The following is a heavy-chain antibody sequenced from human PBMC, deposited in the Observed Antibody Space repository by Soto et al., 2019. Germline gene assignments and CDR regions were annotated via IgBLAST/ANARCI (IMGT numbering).Heavy chain of an antibody. Sequence: QVQLVQSGAEVKKPGSSVRVSCKASGTIFSSYTISWVRQAPGQGLEWMGRIIPILGETNFAQKLQGRVTLTADKSTNTAYIELNSLRLEDTALYYCARGLGGRMDDWGQGTTVTVSS. V-gene: IGHV1-69*08. D-gene: IGHD3-16*01. CDR3: ARGLGGRMDD. CDR2: IIPILGET. CDR1: GTIFSSYT. J-gene: IGHJ6*02.